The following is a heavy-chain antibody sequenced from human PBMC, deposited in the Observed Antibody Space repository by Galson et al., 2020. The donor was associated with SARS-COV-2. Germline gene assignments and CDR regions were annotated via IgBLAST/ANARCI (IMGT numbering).Heavy chain of an antibody. D-gene: IGHD1-1*01. CDR3: ASAPSPLLYQLPLFDY. J-gene: IGHJ4*02. CDR2: ITYDGSNQ. V-gene: IGHV3-30-3*01. Sequence: GGSLRLSCAVSSLAFSNYAMHWVRQAPGKGLQWMAIITYDGSNQYYVDSVKGRFTISRDNSKDTLYLQMSSLGTEDTAVYYCASAPSPLLYQLPLFDYWGRGTLVTVSS. CDR1: SLAFSNYA.